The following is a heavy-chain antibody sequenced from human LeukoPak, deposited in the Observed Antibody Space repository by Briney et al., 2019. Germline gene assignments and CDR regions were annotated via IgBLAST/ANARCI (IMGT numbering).Heavy chain of an antibody. CDR1: GDSISSSSYY. V-gene: IGHV4-39*01. Sequence: SETLSLTCTVSGDSISSSSYYWGWIRQPPGKGLEWIGSIYYSGSTYYNPSLKSRVTISVDTSKNQFSLKLSSVTAADTAVYYCARLVTIFGYAFDIWGQGTMVTVSS. D-gene: IGHD3-3*01. CDR3: ARLVTIFGYAFDI. CDR2: IYYSGST. J-gene: IGHJ3*02.